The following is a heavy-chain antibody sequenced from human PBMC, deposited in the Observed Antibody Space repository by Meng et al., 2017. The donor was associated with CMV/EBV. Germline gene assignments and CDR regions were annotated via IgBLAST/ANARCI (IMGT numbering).Heavy chain of an antibody. D-gene: IGHD2-2*01. Sequence: SETLSLTCTVSGYSISSGYYWGWIRQPPGKGLEWIGSIYHSGSTYYNPSLKSRVTISVDTSKNQFSLKLSSVTAADTAVYYCAREWGGIVVVPAAPPPERNWFDPWGQGTLVTVSS. V-gene: IGHV4-38-2*02. J-gene: IGHJ5*02. CDR3: AREWGGIVVVPAAPPPERNWFDP. CDR2: IYHSGST. CDR1: GYSISSGYY.